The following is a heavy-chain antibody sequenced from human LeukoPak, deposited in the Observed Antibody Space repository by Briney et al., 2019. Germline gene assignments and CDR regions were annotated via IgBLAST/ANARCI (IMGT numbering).Heavy chain of an antibody. J-gene: IGHJ6*04. CDR2: MNQDGREK. V-gene: IGHV3-7*01. CDR3: ARGGELLRPADY. Sequence: GGSLRLSCAASGFTFSSYWMSWVRQAPGKGLEWVANMNQDGREKYYVDSVKGRFTISRDNAKNSLYLQMNNLRAEDTAVYYCARGGELLRPADYWGKGTTVTVSS. D-gene: IGHD1-26*01. CDR1: GFTFSSYW.